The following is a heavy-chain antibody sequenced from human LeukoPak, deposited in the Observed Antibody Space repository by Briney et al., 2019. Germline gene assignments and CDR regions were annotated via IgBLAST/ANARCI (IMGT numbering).Heavy chain of an antibody. CDR2: IRSKVNSYAT. Sequence: GGSLRLSCAAPGFTFSGSAMHWVRQASGKGLEWVGRIRSKVNSYATAYAASVKGRFTISRDDSKNTAYLQMNSLKTEDTAVYYCTRHDDSGTYYLGYWGQGTLVTVSS. CDR1: GFTFSGSA. D-gene: IGHD3-10*01. CDR3: TRHDDSGTYYLGY. V-gene: IGHV3-73*01. J-gene: IGHJ4*02.